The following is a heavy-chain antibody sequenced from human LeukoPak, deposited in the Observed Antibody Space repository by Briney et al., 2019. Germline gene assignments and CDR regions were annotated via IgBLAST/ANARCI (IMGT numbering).Heavy chain of an antibody. CDR3: ARRLGYSYGYSFDS. CDR2: IYTSGST. Sequence: SETLSLTCTVSGGSISSYYWSWIRQPAGKGLEWIGRIYTSGSTNYNASLKSRVSMSVDTSKSQVSLTLSSVTAADTAIYYCARRLGYSYGYSFDSWGQGTLVTVSS. D-gene: IGHD5-18*01. J-gene: IGHJ4*02. CDR1: GGSISSYY. V-gene: IGHV4-4*07.